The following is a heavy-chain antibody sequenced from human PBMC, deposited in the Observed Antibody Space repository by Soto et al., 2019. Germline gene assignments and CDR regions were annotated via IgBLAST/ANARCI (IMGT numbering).Heavy chain of an antibody. CDR2: INHSGST. V-gene: IGHV4-34*01. Sequence: QVQLQQWGAGLLKPSETLSLTCAVYGGSFSGYYWSWIRQPPGKGLEWIGEINHSGSTNYNPSLKSRVTISVDTSKNQFSLKQSSVTAADTAVYYCARGPSGYYYYYYYMDVWGKGTTVTVSS. CDR3: ARGPSGYYYYYYYMDV. CDR1: GGSFSGYY. J-gene: IGHJ6*03.